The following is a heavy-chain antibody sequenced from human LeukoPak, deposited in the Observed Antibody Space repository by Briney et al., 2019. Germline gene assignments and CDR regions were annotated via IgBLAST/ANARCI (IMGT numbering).Heavy chain of an antibody. V-gene: IGHV4-39*07. CDR2: IDYSGNT. CDR1: GDASSRSRYY. CDR3: APLGGATWAFDI. J-gene: IGHJ3*02. D-gene: IGHD3-16*01. Sequence: SETLSLTCTVSGDASSRSRYYRGWIRQSPGKGLEWIGSIDYSGNTDYNPSLKSRVSLSVDTSKKQFSLKLNSVTAADTAVYYCAPLGGATWAFDIWGQGTRVTVSS.